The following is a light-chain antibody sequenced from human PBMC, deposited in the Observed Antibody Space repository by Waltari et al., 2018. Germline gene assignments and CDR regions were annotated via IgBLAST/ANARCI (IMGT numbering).Light chain of an antibody. Sequence: QSALTQPASVSGSPGQSITISCTGSSTDAGPHTYVSWYQQHPGKAPKLIIYDVSHRPSGICNRFSGSRSGDTASLTISGLQAEDEADYFCCSYANMVTLFVVFGGGTKLTVL. CDR2: DVS. CDR1: STDAGPHTY. CDR3: CSYANMVTLFVV. V-gene: IGLV2-14*03. J-gene: IGLJ2*01.